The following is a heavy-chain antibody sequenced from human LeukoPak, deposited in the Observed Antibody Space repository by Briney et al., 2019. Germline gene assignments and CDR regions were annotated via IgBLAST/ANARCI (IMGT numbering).Heavy chain of an antibody. D-gene: IGHD4-17*01. Sequence: SQTLSLTCAISGDSVSRNSAAWNWIRQSPSRGLEWLGRTYYRSKWYNDYAVSVKSRITINPDTSKNQFSLQLNSVTPEDTAVYYCARDKGRRTTVTYYFDYWGQGTLVTVSS. V-gene: IGHV6-1*01. CDR3: ARDKGRRTTVTYYFDY. CDR2: TYYRSKWYN. J-gene: IGHJ4*02. CDR1: GDSVSRNSAA.